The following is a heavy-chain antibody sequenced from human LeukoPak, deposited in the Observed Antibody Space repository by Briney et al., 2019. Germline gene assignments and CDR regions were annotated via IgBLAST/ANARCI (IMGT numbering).Heavy chain of an antibody. D-gene: IGHD2-21*01. CDR1: GASITSGDYS. CDR3: ARSLGIPSQPINWFDP. J-gene: IGHJ5*02. CDR2: IYHTGHT. Sequence: SQTLSLTCAVSGASITSGDYSWNWMRQPPGKGLEWIGYIYHTGHTYYNPSLRSRVTISIDTSKNQFSLKLSSVTAADTAVYYCARSLGIPSQPINWFDPWGQGTLVTVSS. V-gene: IGHV4-30-2*01.